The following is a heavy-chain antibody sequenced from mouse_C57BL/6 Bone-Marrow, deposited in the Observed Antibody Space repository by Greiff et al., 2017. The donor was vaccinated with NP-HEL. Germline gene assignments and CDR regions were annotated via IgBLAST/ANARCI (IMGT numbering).Heavy chain of an antibody. CDR1: GFTFTDYY. CDR2: IRNKANGYTK. CDR3: ARYYWDDFDY. D-gene: IGHD4-1*01. J-gene: IGHJ2*01. V-gene: IGHV7-3*01. Sequence: EVMLVESGGGLVQPGGSLSLSCAASGFTFTDYYMSWVRQPPGKALEWLGFIRNKANGYTKEYSASGKGRFTISRDNSQSILYLQMNALRAEDSATYYCARYYWDDFDYWGQGTTLTVSS.